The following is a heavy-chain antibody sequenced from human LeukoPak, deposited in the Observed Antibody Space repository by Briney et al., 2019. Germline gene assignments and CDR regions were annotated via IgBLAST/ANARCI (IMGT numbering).Heavy chain of an antibody. D-gene: IGHD3-16*02. V-gene: IGHV1-69*04. Sequence: ASVKVSCKASGGTFSSYAISWVRQAPGQGLEWMGRIIPILDIANYAQKFQGRVTITADKSTSTAYMELSSLRSEDTAVYYCARAGEDYYDYVWGSYRPEDAFDYWGQGTLVTVSS. CDR1: GGTFSSYA. J-gene: IGHJ4*02. CDR3: ARAGEDYYDYVWGSYRPEDAFDY. CDR2: IIPILDIA.